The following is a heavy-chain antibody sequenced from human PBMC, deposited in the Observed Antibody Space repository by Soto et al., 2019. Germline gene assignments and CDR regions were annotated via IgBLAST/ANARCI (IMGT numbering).Heavy chain of an antibody. D-gene: IGHD3-3*01. Sequence: GGSLRLSCAASGFTFSNAWMNWVRQAPGKGLEWVGRIKSKTDGGTTDYAAPVKGRFTISRDDSKNTLYLQMNSLKTEDTAVYYCARGYDFWSGYYYPYGMDVWGQGTTVTVSS. J-gene: IGHJ6*02. V-gene: IGHV3-15*07. CDR2: IKSKTDGGTT. CDR1: GFTFSNAW. CDR3: ARGYDFWSGYYYPYGMDV.